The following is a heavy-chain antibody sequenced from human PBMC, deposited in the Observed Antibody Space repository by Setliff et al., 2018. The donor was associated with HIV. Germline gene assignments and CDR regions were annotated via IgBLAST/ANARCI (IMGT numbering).Heavy chain of an antibody. CDR3: ARDGTRLLAAMDV. J-gene: IGHJ6*03. Sequence: PGGSLLSCVASGFTLSTYSMNWVRQAPGKGLEWVSSITTDSSYIFDADSVKGRFTIARDNAQNSLYLQMNNLRVEETAVYYCARDGTRLLAAMDVWGKGTTVTVS. CDR2: ITTDSSYI. V-gene: IGHV3-21*01. CDR1: GFTLSTYS.